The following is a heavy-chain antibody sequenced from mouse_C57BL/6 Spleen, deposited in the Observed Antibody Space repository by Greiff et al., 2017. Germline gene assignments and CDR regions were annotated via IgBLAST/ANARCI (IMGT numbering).Heavy chain of an antibody. Sequence: VQLQQPGAELVRPGSSVKLSCKASGYTFTSYWMHWVKQRPIQGLEWIGNIDPSDSETHYNQKFKDKATLTVDKSSSTAYMQLSSLTSEDSAVYDCARSGLYGSSYEGGYWGQGTTLTVSS. CDR3: ARSGLYGSSYEGGY. CDR1: GYTFTSYW. D-gene: IGHD1-1*01. J-gene: IGHJ2*01. CDR2: IDPSDSET. V-gene: IGHV1-52*01.